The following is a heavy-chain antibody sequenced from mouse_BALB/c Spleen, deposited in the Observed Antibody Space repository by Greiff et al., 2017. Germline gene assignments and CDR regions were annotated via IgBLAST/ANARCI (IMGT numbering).Heavy chain of an antibody. V-gene: IGHV5-4*02. D-gene: IGHD2-4*01. CDR3: ARGYDFPFDY. J-gene: IGHJ2*01. CDR2: ISDGGSYT. CDR1: GFTFSDYY. Sequence: EVKLMESGGGLVKPGGSLKLSCAASGFTFSDYYMYWVRQTPEKRLEWVATISDGGSYTYYPDSVKGRFTISRDNAKNNLYLQMSSLKSEDTAMYYCARGYDFPFDYWGQGTTLTVSS.